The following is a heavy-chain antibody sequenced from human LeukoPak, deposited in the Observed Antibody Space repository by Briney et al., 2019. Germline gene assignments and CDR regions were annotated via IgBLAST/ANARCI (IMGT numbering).Heavy chain of an antibody. CDR2: IYYSGST. V-gene: IGHV4-39*01. CDR3: ARHVEWLFVHFDY. J-gene: IGHJ4*02. Sequence: PSETLSLTCTVSGGSISSSSYYWGWIRQPPGKGLEWIGNIYYSGSTYYNPSLKSRVTISVDTSKNQFSLKLSSVTAADTAVYYCARHVEWLFVHFDYWGQGTLVTVSS. CDR1: GGSISSSSYY. D-gene: IGHD3-3*01.